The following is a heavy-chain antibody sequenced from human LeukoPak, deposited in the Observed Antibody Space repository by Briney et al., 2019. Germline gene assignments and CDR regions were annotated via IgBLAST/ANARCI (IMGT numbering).Heavy chain of an antibody. CDR3: ARSYSSSSAFDI. CDR1: GFTFTSSA. D-gene: IGHD6-6*01. CDR2: IVVGSGNT. Sequence: SVKVSCKASGFTFTSSAVQWVRQARGQRLEWIGWIVVGSGNTNYAQKFQERVTITRDMSTSTAYMELSSLRSEDTAVYYCARSYSSSSAFDIWGQGTMVTVSS. J-gene: IGHJ3*02. V-gene: IGHV1-58*01.